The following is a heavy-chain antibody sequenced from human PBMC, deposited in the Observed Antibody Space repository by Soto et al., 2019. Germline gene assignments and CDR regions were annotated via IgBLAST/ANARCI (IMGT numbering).Heavy chain of an antibody. J-gene: IGHJ4*02. Sequence: LRLSCVASGFTFSSFAMSWVRQAPGKGLEWVSTLSGSGGDTYYADSVNGRFTISRDKSKNTLYLQMDRLRVEDTAVYYCAKRGGYDYVWKSYRPDYWGQGTLVTVSS. CDR3: AKRGGYDYVWKSYRPDY. CDR1: GFTFSSFA. CDR2: LSGSGGDT. V-gene: IGHV3-23*01. D-gene: IGHD3-16*02.